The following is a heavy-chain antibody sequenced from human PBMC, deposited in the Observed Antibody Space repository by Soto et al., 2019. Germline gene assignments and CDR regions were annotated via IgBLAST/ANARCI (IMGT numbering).Heavy chain of an antibody. CDR2: ISYDGSNK. Sequence: PGGSLRLSCAASGFTFSSYGMHWVRQAPGKGLEWVAVISYDGSNKYYADSVKGRFTISRDNSKNTLYLQMNSLRAEDTAVYYCAKGATWYYYDSSGYYPFDYWGQGTLVTVS. CDR1: GFTFSSYG. J-gene: IGHJ4*02. V-gene: IGHV3-30*18. CDR3: AKGATWYYYDSSGYYPFDY. D-gene: IGHD3-22*01.